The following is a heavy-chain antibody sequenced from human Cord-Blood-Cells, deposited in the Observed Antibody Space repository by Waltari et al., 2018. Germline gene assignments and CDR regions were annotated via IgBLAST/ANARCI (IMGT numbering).Heavy chain of an antibody. V-gene: IGHV4-34*01. Sequence: QVQLQQWGAGLLKPSETLSLTCAVYGGSFSGYYWSWIRQPPGKGLEWIGEINQGGSTNYNPSLKGRVTISVDTSKNQFSLKLSSVTAADTAVYYCAREVVVAATPGGAFDIWGQGTMVTVSS. CDR2: INQGGST. CDR3: AREVVVAATPGGAFDI. CDR1: GGSFSGYY. J-gene: IGHJ3*02. D-gene: IGHD2-15*01.